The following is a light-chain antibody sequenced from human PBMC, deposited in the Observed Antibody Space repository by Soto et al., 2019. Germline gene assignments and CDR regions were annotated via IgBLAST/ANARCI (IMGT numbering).Light chain of an antibody. Sequence: EIVMTQSPAALSVSPGERATLSCSASQSVSINLAWYQQKPGQAPSLLIYGASTMATGIPARFSGSGSGTEYTLNISVLQSEDFPVYYCQQNNNWPPFTFGGGTKVEIK. CDR1: QSVSIN. CDR3: QQNNNWPPFT. CDR2: GAS. V-gene: IGKV3-15*01. J-gene: IGKJ4*01.